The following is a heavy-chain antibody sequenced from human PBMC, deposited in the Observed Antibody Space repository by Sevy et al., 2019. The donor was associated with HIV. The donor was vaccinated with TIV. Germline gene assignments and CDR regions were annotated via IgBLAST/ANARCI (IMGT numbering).Heavy chain of an antibody. CDR3: AREPRGERGIFGGLYYYYGMDV. Sequence: ASVKVSCKASGGIFRSNAISWVRQAPGQGLEWMGGIIAVFGTTNCAQKFQGRVTVTADESRSTAYMELSSLRSEDTAVYYCAREPRGERGIFGGLYYYYGMDVWGQGTTVTVSS. J-gene: IGHJ6*02. D-gene: IGHD3-3*01. CDR2: IIAVFGTT. CDR1: GGIFRSNA. V-gene: IGHV1-69*13.